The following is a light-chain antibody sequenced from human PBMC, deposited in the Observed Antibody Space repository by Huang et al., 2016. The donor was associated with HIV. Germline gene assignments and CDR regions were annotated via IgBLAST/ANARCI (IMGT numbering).Light chain of an antibody. Sequence: DIQMTQSPSSLSASVGDRVTLTCRATQGISNSLAWYQQKPGKAPKLLLYGASRLKKGVPSRFSGSESGTDYTLTISSLQPEDFATYYCQQYYSTPWTFGPGTKVDIK. J-gene: IGKJ1*01. CDR2: GAS. CDR1: QGISNS. V-gene: IGKV1-NL1*01. CDR3: QQYYSTPWT.